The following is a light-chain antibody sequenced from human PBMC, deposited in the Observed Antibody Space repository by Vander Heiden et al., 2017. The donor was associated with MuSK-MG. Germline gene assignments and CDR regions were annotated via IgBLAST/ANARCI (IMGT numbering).Light chain of an antibody. CDR1: QGISSY. CDR2: ATS. V-gene: IGKV1-39*01. J-gene: IGKJ1*01. CDR3: QQTDSTTWT. Sequence: DIQMTQSPSSLSASVGDRVTITCRASQGISSYLNWYQQKPGKAPKLLIYATSTLQSGVPSRFSDIESGTDFTLTISGLQPDDFATYYCQQTDSTTWTFGQGTKVEIK.